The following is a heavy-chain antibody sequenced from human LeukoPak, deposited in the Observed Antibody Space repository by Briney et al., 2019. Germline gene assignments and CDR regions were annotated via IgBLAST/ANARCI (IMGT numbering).Heavy chain of an antibody. Sequence: SGGSLRLSCEASGFTFSNYNMNWVRQAPGKGLEWVSSISSSSSYIYYADSVKGRFTISRDNSKNTLYLQMNSLRAGDTAVYYCARTRYYYNSRSYGAPYYFDYWGQGTPVTVSS. CDR2: ISSSSSYI. D-gene: IGHD3-10*01. J-gene: IGHJ4*02. CDR3: ARTRYYYNSRSYGAPYYFDY. V-gene: IGHV3-21*01. CDR1: GFTFSNYN.